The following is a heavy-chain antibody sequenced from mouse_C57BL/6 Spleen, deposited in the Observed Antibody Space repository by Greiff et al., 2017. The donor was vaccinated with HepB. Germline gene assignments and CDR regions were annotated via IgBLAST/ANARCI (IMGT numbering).Heavy chain of an antibody. CDR3: ARRGAQALFDY. CDR2: INPSSGYT. Sequence: VQRVESGAELARPGASVKMSCKASGYTFTSYTMHWVKQRPGQGLEWIGYINPSSGYTKYNQKFKDKATLTADKSSSTAYMQLSSLTSEDSAVYYCARRGAQALFDYWGQGTTLTVSS. V-gene: IGHV1-4*01. CDR1: GYTFTSYT. J-gene: IGHJ2*01. D-gene: IGHD3-2*02.